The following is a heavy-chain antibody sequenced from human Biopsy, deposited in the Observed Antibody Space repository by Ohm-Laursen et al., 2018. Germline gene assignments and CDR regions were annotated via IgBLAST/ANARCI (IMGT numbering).Heavy chain of an antibody. CDR3: TLEGAGFDN. CDR1: GFTFSASA. CDR2: IRSKAKSYAT. Sequence: LRLSCAATGFTFSASAVHWVRQASGKGLEWVGRIRSKAKSYATAYAASVTGRFTISRDDSKNTTYLQMNSLKTEDTAVYYCTLEGAGFDNWGQGTLVTVSS. V-gene: IGHV3-73*01. D-gene: IGHD3-10*01. J-gene: IGHJ4*02.